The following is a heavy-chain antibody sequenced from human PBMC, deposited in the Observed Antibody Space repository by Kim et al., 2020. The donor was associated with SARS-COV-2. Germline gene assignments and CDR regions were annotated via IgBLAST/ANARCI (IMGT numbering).Heavy chain of an antibody. D-gene: IGHD3-9*01. CDR3: ARRSPVKLLTGYYRPSNAFDY. CDR2: INHSGST. V-gene: IGHV4-34*01. J-gene: IGHJ4*02. Sequence: SETLSLTCAVYGGSFSGYYWSWIRQPPGKGLEWIGEINHSGSTNYNPSLKSRVTLSVDTSKNQFSLKLSSVTAAVTAVYCCARRSPVKLLTGYYRPSNAFDYWGQGTLVTVSS. CDR1: GGSFSGYY.